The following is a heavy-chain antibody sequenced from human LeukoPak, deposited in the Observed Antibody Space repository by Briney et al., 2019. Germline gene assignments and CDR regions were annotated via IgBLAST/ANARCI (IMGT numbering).Heavy chain of an antibody. J-gene: IGHJ1*01. CDR1: GGSIRNYF. CDR2: IYTSGST. CDR3: AGWVWTVSRVEYFEN. D-gene: IGHD3/OR15-3a*01. Sequence: SETLSLTCSVSGGSIRNYFWSWIRQPAGKGLEWIGRIYTSGSTDYNPSLRSRVTMSVDTSKNLFSLKLTSVTAADTAVYFCAGWVWTVSRVEYFENWGQGTLVTVSS. V-gene: IGHV4-4*07.